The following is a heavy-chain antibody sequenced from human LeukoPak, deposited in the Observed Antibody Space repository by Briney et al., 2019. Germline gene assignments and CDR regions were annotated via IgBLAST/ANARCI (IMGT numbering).Heavy chain of an antibody. CDR1: GGSISSSSYS. V-gene: IGHV4-39*01. Sequence: SETLSLTCTVSGGSISSSSYSWGWIRQPPGKGREWIGSIYYSGTTYYKPPLKSRVPISVDTSKIQFSLKLSSVAATDTAVYFCARLRFDFWSGYTHPYFDYWGQGTLVTVSS. CDR3: ARLRFDFWSGYTHPYFDY. CDR2: IYYSGTT. J-gene: IGHJ4*02. D-gene: IGHD3-3*01.